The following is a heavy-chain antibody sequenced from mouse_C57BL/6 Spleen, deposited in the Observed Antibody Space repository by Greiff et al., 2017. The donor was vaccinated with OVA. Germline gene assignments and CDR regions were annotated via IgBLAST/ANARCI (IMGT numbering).Heavy chain of an antibody. Sequence: EVHLVESGGGLVQPKGSLKLSCAASGFSFNTYAMNWVRQAPGKGSEWVARIRSKSNNYATYYADSVKDRFTISRDDSESMLYLQMNNLKTEDTAMYYCVRHGYYYGSSYWYFDVWGTGTTVTVSS. CDR3: VRHGYYYGSSYWYFDV. J-gene: IGHJ1*03. D-gene: IGHD1-1*01. V-gene: IGHV10-1*01. CDR2: IRSKSNNYAT. CDR1: GFSFNTYA.